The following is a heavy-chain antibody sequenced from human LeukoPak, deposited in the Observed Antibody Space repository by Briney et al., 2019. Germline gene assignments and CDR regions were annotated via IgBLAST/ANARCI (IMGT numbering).Heavy chain of an antibody. CDR2: ISAYNGNT. J-gene: IGHJ4*02. CDR3: ARVGVRTILGYGDYGEVDY. D-gene: IGHD4-17*01. CDR1: GYTFTSYG. V-gene: IGHV1-18*01. Sequence: EASVKVSCKASGYTFTSYGISWVRQAPGQGLEWMGWISAYNGNTNYAQKLQGRVTMTTDTSTSTAYMELRSLRSDDTAVYYCARVGVRTILGYGDYGEVDYWGQGTLVTVSS.